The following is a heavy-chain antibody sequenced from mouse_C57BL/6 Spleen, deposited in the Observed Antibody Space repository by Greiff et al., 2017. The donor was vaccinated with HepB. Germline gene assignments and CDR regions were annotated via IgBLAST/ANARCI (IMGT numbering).Heavy chain of an antibody. D-gene: IGHD1-1*01. V-gene: IGHV1-64*01. J-gene: IGHJ2*01. CDR2: IHPNSGST. Sequence: VQLQQPGAELVKPGASVKLSCKASGYTFTSYWMHWVKQRPGQGLEWIGMIHPNSGSTNYNEKFKSKATLTVDKSSSTAYMQLSSLTSEDSAVYYCARTDYYGSSYPGYWGQGTTLTVSS. CDR3: ARTDYYGSSYPGY. CDR1: GYTFTSYW.